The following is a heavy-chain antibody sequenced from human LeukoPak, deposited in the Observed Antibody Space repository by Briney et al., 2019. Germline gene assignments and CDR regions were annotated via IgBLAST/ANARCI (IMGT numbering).Heavy chain of an antibody. Sequence: GGSLRLSCAASGFTFSSYEMSWVRQAPGKGLEWVSYISSGSNTIYYADSVKGRFTISRDNAKNSLYLQMNSLRAEDTAVYYCARGLYYDSSIDYWGQGTLVTVSS. CDR1: GFTFSSYE. J-gene: IGHJ4*02. CDR3: ARGLYYDSSIDY. D-gene: IGHD3-22*01. CDR2: ISSGSNTI. V-gene: IGHV3-48*03.